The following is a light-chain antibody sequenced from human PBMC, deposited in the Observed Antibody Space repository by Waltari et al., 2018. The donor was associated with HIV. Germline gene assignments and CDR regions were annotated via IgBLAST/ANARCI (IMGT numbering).Light chain of an antibody. CDR2: GAS. Sequence: DIQMTQSPSSLSASVGDRVSITCRAGQNIHTFLNRYQQQPGSAPKLLIFGASRLPSGVPSRFSGSGSETDFTLTIDNLQVEDFATYYCLQTDSMPLTFGPGTKVD. CDR1: QNIHTF. V-gene: IGKV1-39*01. CDR3: LQTDSMPLT. J-gene: IGKJ3*01.